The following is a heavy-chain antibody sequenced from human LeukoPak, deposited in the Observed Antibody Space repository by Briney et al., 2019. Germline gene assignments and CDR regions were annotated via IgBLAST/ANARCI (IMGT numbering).Heavy chain of an antibody. CDR3: ARSATYDYVWGSYRYYDP. D-gene: IGHD3-16*02. J-gene: IGHJ5*02. Sequence: SETLSLTCSISGGSIDSYYWTWIRQPPGKGLEWLGYIYSSGSTTYNPSLQSRVTISVDTSRNQFSLKLTSVTTADTAIYYCARSATYDYVWGSYRYYDPWGQGTLVTVSS. V-gene: IGHV4-59*01. CDR1: GGSIDSYY. CDR2: IYSSGST.